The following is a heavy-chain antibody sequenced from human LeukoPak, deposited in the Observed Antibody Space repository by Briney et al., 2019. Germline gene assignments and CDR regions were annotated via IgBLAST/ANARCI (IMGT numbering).Heavy chain of an antibody. D-gene: IGHD3-16*02. J-gene: IGHJ4*02. Sequence: PSETLSLTCTVSGGSISSYYWSWIRQPPGKGLEWIGYIYYSGSTNYNPSLKSRVTISVDTSKNQFSLKLSSVTAADTAVYYCARHALARLGELSLAVDYWGQGTLITVSS. CDR2: IYYSGST. CDR1: GGSISSYY. CDR3: ARHALARLGELSLAVDY. V-gene: IGHV4-59*08.